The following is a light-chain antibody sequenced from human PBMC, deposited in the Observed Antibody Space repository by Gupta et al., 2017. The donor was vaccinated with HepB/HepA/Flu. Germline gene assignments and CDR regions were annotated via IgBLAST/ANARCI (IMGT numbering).Light chain of an antibody. CDR1: SSDVGGYNY. V-gene: IGLV2-14*01. J-gene: IGLJ3*02. CDR3: SSYTSSSTWV. CDR2: DVS. Sequence: QSALTQPASVSGSPGQSITMSCTGTSSDVGGYNYVSWYQQPPGKAPKLMIYDVSNRPSGVSNRFSGSKSGNTASLTISGLQAEDEADYYCSSYTSSSTWVFGGGTKLTVL.